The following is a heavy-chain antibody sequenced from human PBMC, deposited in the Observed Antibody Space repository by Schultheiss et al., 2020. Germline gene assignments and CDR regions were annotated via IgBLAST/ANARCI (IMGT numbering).Heavy chain of an antibody. J-gene: IGHJ4*02. CDR2: INHSGST. V-gene: IGHV4-4*02. CDR3: ARATVTTFPFDY. D-gene: IGHD4-17*01. Sequence: GSLRLSCAVSGGSISSSNWWSWVRQPPGKGLEWIGEINHSGSTNYNPSLKSRVTISVDTSKNQFSLKLSSVTAADTAVYYCARATVTTFPFDYWGQGTLVTVSS. CDR1: GGSISSSNW.